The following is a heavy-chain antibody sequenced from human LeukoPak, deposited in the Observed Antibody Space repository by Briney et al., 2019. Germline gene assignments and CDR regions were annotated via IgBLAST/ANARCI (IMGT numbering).Heavy chain of an antibody. D-gene: IGHD3-3*01. V-gene: IGHV4-39*01. J-gene: IGHJ3*02. CDR3: ARPLTGGDFWSGYYTGPGAFDI. CDR2: IYYSGST. CDR1: GDSISSGYYF. Sequence: SETLSLTCTVSGDSISSGYYFWAWIRQPPGKGLEWIGSIYYSGSTYYNPSLKSRVTISVDTSKNQFSLKLSSVTAADTAVYYCARPLTGGDFWSGYYTGPGAFDIWGQGTMVTVSS.